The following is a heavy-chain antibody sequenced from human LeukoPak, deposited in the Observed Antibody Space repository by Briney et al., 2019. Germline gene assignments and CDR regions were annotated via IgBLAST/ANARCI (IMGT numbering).Heavy chain of an antibody. J-gene: IGHJ5*02. CDR2: GSGRGNHT. CDR3: AKDSFDVPAGWLDP. CDR1: GFTFSSYA. V-gene: IGHV3-23*01. Sequence: GGSLRLSCAASGFTFSSYAMPGVRPAPRKGLEWVSAGSGRGNHTYYAHPVKHVFTISRNNTKNTLYLQMHSLTVQDTAVYYGAKDSFDVPAGWLDPWGQGTLVTVSS. D-gene: IGHD2-2*01.